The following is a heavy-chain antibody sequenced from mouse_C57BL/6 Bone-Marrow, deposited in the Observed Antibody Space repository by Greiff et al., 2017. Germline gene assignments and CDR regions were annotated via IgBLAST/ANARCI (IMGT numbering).Heavy chain of an antibody. V-gene: IGHV1-50*01. Sequence: QVQLQQPGAELVKPGASVKLSCKASGYTFTSYWMQWVKQRPGQGLEWIGEIDPSDSYTNYNQKFKGKATLTVDTSSSTAYMQRSSLTSEDSAVYYCAPYDPYAMDYWGQGTSVTVSS. D-gene: IGHD2-14*01. CDR2: IDPSDSYT. CDR1: GYTFTSYW. J-gene: IGHJ4*01. CDR3: APYDPYAMDY.